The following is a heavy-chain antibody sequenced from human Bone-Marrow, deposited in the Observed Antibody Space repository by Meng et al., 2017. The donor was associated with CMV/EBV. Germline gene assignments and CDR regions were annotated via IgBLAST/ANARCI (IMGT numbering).Heavy chain of an antibody. Sequence: GGSLRLSCAASGFTFSSYWMHWVRQAPGKGLVWVSRINSDGSSTSYADSVKGQFTISRDNAKNTLYLQMNSLRAEDTAVYYCARGGIAMGDAFDIWGQGTMVTVSS. CDR3: ARGGIAMGDAFDI. D-gene: IGHD6-13*01. J-gene: IGHJ3*02. V-gene: IGHV3-74*01. CDR1: GFTFSSYW. CDR2: INSDGSST.